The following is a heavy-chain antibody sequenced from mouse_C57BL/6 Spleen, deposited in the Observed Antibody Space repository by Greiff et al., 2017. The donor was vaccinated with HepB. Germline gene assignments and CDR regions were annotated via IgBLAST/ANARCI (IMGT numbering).Heavy chain of an antibody. Sequence: VKLQQSGAELVKPGASVKMSCKASGYTFTSYWITWVKQRPGQGLEWIGDIYPGSGSTNYNEKFKSKATLTVDTSSSTAYMQLSSLTSEDSAVYYCARKGVATRAMDYWGQGTSVTVSS. V-gene: IGHV1-55*01. CDR3: ARKGVATRAMDY. CDR2: IYPGSGST. J-gene: IGHJ4*01. CDR1: GYTFTSYW. D-gene: IGHD1-1*01.